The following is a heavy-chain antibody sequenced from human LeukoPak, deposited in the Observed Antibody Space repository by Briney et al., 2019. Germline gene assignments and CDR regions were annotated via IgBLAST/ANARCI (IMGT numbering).Heavy chain of an antibody. Sequence: ASVKVSCKASGYTFTSYDINWVRQATGQGLKWMVWMNPNSGNTGYAQKFQGRVTMTRNTSISTAYMELSSLRSEDTAVYYCARGLWFGEANWFDPWGQGTLVTVSS. CDR2: MNPNSGNT. CDR3: ARGLWFGEANWFDP. D-gene: IGHD3-10*01. J-gene: IGHJ5*02. V-gene: IGHV1-8*01. CDR1: GYTFTSYD.